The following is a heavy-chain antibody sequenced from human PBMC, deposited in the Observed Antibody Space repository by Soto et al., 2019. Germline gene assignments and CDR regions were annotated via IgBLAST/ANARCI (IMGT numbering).Heavy chain of an antibody. Sequence: SQTLSLTCAISGDSVSSNSAAWNWIRQSPSRGLEWLGRTYYRSKWYNDYAVSVKSRITINPDTSKNQFSLQLNSVTPEDTAVYYCARIAHYVWGTYRLSYYQGIDVWGQGTTVTISS. CDR3: ARIAHYVWGTYRLSYYQGIDV. CDR2: TYYRSKWYN. J-gene: IGHJ6*02. D-gene: IGHD3-16*02. V-gene: IGHV6-1*01. CDR1: GDSVSSNSAA.